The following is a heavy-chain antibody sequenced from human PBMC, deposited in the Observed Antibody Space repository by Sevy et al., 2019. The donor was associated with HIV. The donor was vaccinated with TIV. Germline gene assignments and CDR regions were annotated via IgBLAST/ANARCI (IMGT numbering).Heavy chain of an antibody. D-gene: IGHD1-1*01. V-gene: IGHV3-7*01. CDR3: ASEHNWDDAFDI. CDR2: IKQDAGQK. CDR1: GFTFSKYW. J-gene: IGHJ3*02. Sequence: GESLKISCAASGFTFSKYWMGWVRQAPGKGLEWVANIKQDAGQKYYVDSVKGRFTISRDNSKSTLYLQMNSLRGEDTAVYFCASEHNWDDAFDIWGQGTMVTVSS.